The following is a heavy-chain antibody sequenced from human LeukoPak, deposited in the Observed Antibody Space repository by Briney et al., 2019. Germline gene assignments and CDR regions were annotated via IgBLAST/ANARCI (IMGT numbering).Heavy chain of an antibody. J-gene: IGHJ4*02. Sequence: ASVKVSCKASGYTFTNYTLNWVRQAPGQGLEWMGWIDTNTGNPTYAQGFIGRFVFSLDTSVTTAYLQISSLKAEDTAVYYCARDYEQQLGMYYFDYWGQGTLVTVSS. CDR2: IDTNTGNP. CDR1: GYTFTNYT. CDR3: ARDYEQQLGMYYFDY. D-gene: IGHD6-13*01. V-gene: IGHV7-4-1*02.